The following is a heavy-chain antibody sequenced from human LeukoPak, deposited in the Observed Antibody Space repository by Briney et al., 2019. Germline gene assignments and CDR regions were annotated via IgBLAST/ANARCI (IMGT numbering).Heavy chain of an antibody. CDR2: INHSGST. D-gene: IGHD2-15*01. Sequence: SETLSLTCAVYGGSFSGYYWSWIRQPPGKGLEWIGEINHSGSTNYNPSLKSRVTISVDTPKNQFSLKLSSVTAADTAVYYCARGYLGSTPFDYWGQGTLVTVSS. CDR1: GGSFSGYY. CDR3: ARGYLGSTPFDY. J-gene: IGHJ4*02. V-gene: IGHV4-34*01.